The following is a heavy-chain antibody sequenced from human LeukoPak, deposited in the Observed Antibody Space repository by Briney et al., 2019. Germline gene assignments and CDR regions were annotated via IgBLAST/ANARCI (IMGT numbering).Heavy chain of an antibody. CDR2: ISGAGGST. CDR1: GFTFGRHA. Sequence: GGSLRLSCTASGFTFGRHAMSWVRQAPGKGLEWVSTISGAGGSTYYADSVKGRFTNSRDNSKDTLYLQVNSLRAEDTAVYFCAKEGGYCSSSSCSDYFDYWGQGTLVTVSS. V-gene: IGHV3-23*01. CDR3: AKEGGYCSSSSCSDYFDY. J-gene: IGHJ4*02. D-gene: IGHD2-15*01.